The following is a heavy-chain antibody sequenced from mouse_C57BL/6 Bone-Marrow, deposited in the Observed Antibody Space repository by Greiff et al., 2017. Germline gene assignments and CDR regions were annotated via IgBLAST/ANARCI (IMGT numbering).Heavy chain of an antibody. CDR1: GYTFTSYW. V-gene: IGHV1-64*01. J-gene: IGHJ4*01. CDR3: AQYYYGTLYAMDY. CDR2: IHPNSGST. D-gene: IGHD1-1*01. Sequence: VQLQQPGAELVKPGASVKLSCKASGYTFTSYWMHWVKQRPGQGLEWIGMIHPNSGSTNYNEKFKSKATLTVDKSSSTAYMQLSSLTSEDSAVYYCAQYYYGTLYAMDYWGQGTSVTVSS.